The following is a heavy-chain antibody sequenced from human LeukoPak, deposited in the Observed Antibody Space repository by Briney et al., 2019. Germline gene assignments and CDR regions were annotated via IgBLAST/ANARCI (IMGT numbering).Heavy chain of an antibody. J-gene: IGHJ4*02. V-gene: IGHV1-18*01. Sequence: GASVKVSCKASGYTFTSYGISWVRQAPGQRLEWMGWISAYNGNTNYAQKLQGRVTMTTDTSTSTAYMELRSLRSDDTAVYYCARAGDYYGGNSPLIYYFDYWGQGTLVTVSS. CDR1: GYTFTSYG. D-gene: IGHD4-23*01. CDR2: ISAYNGNT. CDR3: ARAGDYYGGNSPLIYYFDY.